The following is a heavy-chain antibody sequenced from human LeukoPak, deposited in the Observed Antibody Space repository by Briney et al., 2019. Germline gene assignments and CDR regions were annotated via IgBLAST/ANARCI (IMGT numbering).Heavy chain of an antibody. CDR1: GFSFNTYW. V-gene: IGHV3-7*01. Sequence: GGSLRLSCAASGFSFNTYWMTWVRQPPGKGPEWVANINQDGSETHSADSVKGRFTISRDNAKNSLYLRMNSLRGDDTAVYYCARDRLYYGSGSINWFDPWGQGTLVTVSS. D-gene: IGHD3-10*01. J-gene: IGHJ5*02. CDR3: ARDRLYYGSGSINWFDP. CDR2: INQDGSET.